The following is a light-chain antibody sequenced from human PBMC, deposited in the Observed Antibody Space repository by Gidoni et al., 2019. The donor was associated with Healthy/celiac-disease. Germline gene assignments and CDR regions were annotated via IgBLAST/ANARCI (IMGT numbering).Light chain of an antibody. J-gene: IGLJ2*01. CDR1: SSNIGAGYD. V-gene: IGLV1-40*01. CDR2: GNS. Sequence: QSVLTQPPSVSGAPGQRVTISCTGSSSNIGAGYDVHGYQQLPGTAPKLRIDGNSNRPSGVPDRFSGSKSGTSAARAITGLQAEDEADYYCQAYDSSLSGDVVFGGGTKLTVL. CDR3: QAYDSSLSGDVV.